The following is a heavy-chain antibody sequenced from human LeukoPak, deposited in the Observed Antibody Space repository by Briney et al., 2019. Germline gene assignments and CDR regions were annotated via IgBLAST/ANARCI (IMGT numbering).Heavy chain of an antibody. D-gene: IGHD3-10*01. CDR1: GYTFTGYY. CDR3: ARDHRYGSGSYYFDY. CDR2: INPNSGGT. V-gene: IGHV1-2*02. Sequence: ASVKVSCKASGYTFTGYYMHWMRQAPGQGLEWMGWINPNSGGTNYAQKFQGRVTMTRDTSISTAYMELSRLRSDDTAVYYCARDHRYGSGSYYFDYWGQGTLVTVSS. J-gene: IGHJ4*02.